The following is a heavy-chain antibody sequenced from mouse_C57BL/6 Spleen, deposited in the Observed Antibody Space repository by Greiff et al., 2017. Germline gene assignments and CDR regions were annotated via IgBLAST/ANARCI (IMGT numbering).Heavy chain of an antibody. CDR2: IYPGDGDT. CDR1: GYAFSSSW. V-gene: IGHV1-82*01. J-gene: IGHJ3*01. D-gene: IGHD2-4*01. Sequence: QVHVKQSGPELVKPGASVKISCKASGYAFSSSWMNWVKQRPGKGLEWIGRIYPGDGDTNYNGKFKGKATLTADKSSSTAYMQLSSLTSEDSAVYFCARLDYDGAYWGQGTLVTVSA. CDR3: ARLDYDGAY.